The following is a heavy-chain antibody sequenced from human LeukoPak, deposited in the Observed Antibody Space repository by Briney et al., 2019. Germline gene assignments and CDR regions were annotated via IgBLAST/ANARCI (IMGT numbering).Heavy chain of an antibody. Sequence: PSETLSLTCAVSGGSFTTYSWSWIRQPPGKGLEWIGEINHTGNTNYNPSLKSRVTISVDTSKNQFSLKLSSVTAADTAVYYCARGLRARYYFDYWGQGTLVTVSS. V-gene: IGHV4-34*01. J-gene: IGHJ4*02. CDR2: INHTGNT. CDR1: GGSFTTYS. CDR3: ARGLRARYYFDY. D-gene: IGHD4-17*01.